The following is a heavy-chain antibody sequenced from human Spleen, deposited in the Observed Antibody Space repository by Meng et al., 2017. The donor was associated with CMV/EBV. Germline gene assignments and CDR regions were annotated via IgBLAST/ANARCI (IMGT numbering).Heavy chain of an antibody. J-gene: IGHJ4*02. CDR1: GFTFATYA. Sequence: GGSLRLSCAASGFTFATYAMSWVRQAPGKGLEWVAVISWDGSVTKYADSVRGRFTISRDDSKNTLFLHTNSLRLDDTAVYYCARDPIKGAPDHFDYWGQGTLVTVSS. CDR2: ISWDGSVT. CDR3: ARDPIKGAPDHFDY. V-gene: IGHV3-30-3*01. D-gene: IGHD3-16*01.